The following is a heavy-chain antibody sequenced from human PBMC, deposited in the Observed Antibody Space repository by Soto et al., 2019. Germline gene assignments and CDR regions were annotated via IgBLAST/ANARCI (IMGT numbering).Heavy chain of an antibody. Sequence: QVQLVQSGAEVKKPGSSVKVSCKASGGTFSSYAVSWVRQAPGQGLEWMGGIIPIFGTANYAQKFQGRVTITADESTSTAYMELSSLRSEDTAVYYCAGATSYSSSRFYLYFQHWGQGTLVTVSS. CDR3: AGATSYSSSRFYLYFQH. CDR1: GGTFSSYA. CDR2: IIPIFGTA. J-gene: IGHJ1*01. V-gene: IGHV1-69*01. D-gene: IGHD6-13*01.